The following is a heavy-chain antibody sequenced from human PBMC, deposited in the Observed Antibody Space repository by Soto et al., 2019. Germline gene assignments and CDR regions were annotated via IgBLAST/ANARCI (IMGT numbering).Heavy chain of an antibody. V-gene: IGHV1-24*01. CDR1: GYTLTGLS. D-gene: IGHD5-12*01. CDR3: AKDLVSGAYDYYFDY. J-gene: IGHJ4*02. CDR2: FDPETGET. Sequence: ASVKVSCKVSGYTLTGLSMRWVRHAPGKGLEWMGGFDPETGETIYAQRFQGRVTVTEDTSTDTVYMELSSLRSEDTAVYYCAKDLVSGAYDYYFDYWGQGSLVTVSS.